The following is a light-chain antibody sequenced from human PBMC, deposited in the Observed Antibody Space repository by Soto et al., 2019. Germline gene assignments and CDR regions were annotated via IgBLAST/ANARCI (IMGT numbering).Light chain of an antibody. CDR1: SSNIGSNA. J-gene: IGLJ2*01. CDR3: AAWDDSLLGVV. CDR2: SNN. Sequence: QSVLTQPPSASGTPGQRVTISCSGSSSNIGSNAVNWYQHLPGTAPKLLIYSNNQRPSGVPARFSGSKSGTSASLAVSGLQSEDEADYYCAAWDDSLLGVVFGGGTKLTVL. V-gene: IGLV1-44*01.